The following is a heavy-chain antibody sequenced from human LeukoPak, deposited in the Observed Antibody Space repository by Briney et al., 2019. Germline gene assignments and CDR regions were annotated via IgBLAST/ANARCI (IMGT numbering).Heavy chain of an antibody. Sequence: SETLSLTCTVSRGSTSTYYWGWIRQPPGKGLEWIGSIYYSGSTYYNPSLKSRVTISVDTSKNQFSLKLSSVTAADTAVYYCARGDIVVVVATTFDYWGQGTLVTVSS. CDR2: IYYSGST. CDR1: RGSTSTYY. D-gene: IGHD2-15*01. J-gene: IGHJ4*02. V-gene: IGHV4-39*07. CDR3: ARGDIVVVVATTFDY.